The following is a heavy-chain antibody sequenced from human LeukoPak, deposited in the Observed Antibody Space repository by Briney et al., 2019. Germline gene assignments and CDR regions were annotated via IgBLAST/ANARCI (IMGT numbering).Heavy chain of an antibody. CDR1: GGSISSYY. V-gene: IGHV4-59*01. Sequence: SETLSLTCTVSGGSISSYYWSWIRQPPGKGLEWIGYIYYSGSTNYNPSLKSRVTISVDTSKNQFSLKLTSVTAADTAVYYCARTTEGGYTYGYFYYYYMDAWGKGTTVTISS. D-gene: IGHD5-18*01. CDR3: ARTTEGGYTYGYFYYYYMDA. J-gene: IGHJ6*03. CDR2: IYYSGST.